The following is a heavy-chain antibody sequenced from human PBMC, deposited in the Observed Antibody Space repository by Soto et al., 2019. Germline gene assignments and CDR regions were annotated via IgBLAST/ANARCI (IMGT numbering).Heavy chain of an antibody. CDR3: ANVNYYYYGMDV. CDR1: GGSVSSGSYY. Sequence: PSETLSLTCTVSGGSVSSGSYYWSWIRQPPGKGLEWIGYIYYSGSTNYNPSLKSRVTISVDTSKNQFSLKLSSVTAADTAVYYCANVNYYYYGMDVWGQGTTVTVSS. CDR2: IYYSGST. V-gene: IGHV4-61*01. J-gene: IGHJ6*02.